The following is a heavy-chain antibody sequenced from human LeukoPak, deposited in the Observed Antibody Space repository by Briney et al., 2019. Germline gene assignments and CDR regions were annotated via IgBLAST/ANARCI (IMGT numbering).Heavy chain of an antibody. CDR2: ITGSGGST. J-gene: IGHJ4*02. V-gene: IGHV3-23*01. Sequence: PGGSLRLSCAASGFTFSSYAMGWVRQAPGKGLEWVSGITGSGGSTYYADSVKGRFTISRDNSKSTLFLQMNSLRAEDTAIYYCAKKSVADVPPLHWGQGTLVTVSS. CDR3: AKKSVADVPPLH. D-gene: IGHD6-19*01. CDR1: GFTFSSYA.